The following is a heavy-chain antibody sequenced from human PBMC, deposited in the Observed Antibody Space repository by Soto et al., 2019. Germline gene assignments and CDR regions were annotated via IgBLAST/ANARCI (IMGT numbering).Heavy chain of an antibody. CDR1: GDSVSSNSAA. Sequence: SQTLSLTCAISGDSVSSNSAAWNWIRQSPSRGLEWLGRTYYRSKWYNDYAVSVKSRITINPDTSKNQFSLQLNSVTPEDTAVYYCARDIPHLRFLEWLPYYYYGMDVWGQGTTVTVSS. D-gene: IGHD3-3*01. CDR3: ARDIPHLRFLEWLPYYYYGMDV. V-gene: IGHV6-1*01. J-gene: IGHJ6*02. CDR2: TYYRSKWYN.